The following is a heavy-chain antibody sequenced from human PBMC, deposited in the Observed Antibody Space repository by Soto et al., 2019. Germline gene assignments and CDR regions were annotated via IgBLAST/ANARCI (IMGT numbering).Heavy chain of an antibody. J-gene: IGHJ4*02. V-gene: IGHV4-30-4*01. CDR2: SYYSGST. Sequence: QVQLQESGPGLVKPAQTLSLTCTVSGGSISSGDYYWSWIRQPPGKGLEWIGYSYYSGSTYYNPSLKSRFTISVDASRTQSSLQLSSVPAADTAVDYCASISYGHTFYDYWAEGTLFTASS. D-gene: IGHD5-18*01. CDR1: GGSISSGDYY. CDR3: ASISYGHTFYDY.